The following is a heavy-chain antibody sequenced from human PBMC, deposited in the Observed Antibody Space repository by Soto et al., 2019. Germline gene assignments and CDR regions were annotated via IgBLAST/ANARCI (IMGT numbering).Heavy chain of an antibody. Sequence: EVQLLQSGGGLVQPGGSLTLSCGVSGFPFAPSTMSWVRQAPGKGLEWVSTISVSVGSTYSADSVKGRFTISRDNPTNTVYLQMNRLRPEDTGVYYCARDYARGWCQFWGQGTLVTVSS. CDR1: GFPFAPST. V-gene: IGHV3-23*01. D-gene: IGHD2-8*02. CDR3: ARDYARGWCQF. J-gene: IGHJ4*02. CDR2: ISVSVGST.